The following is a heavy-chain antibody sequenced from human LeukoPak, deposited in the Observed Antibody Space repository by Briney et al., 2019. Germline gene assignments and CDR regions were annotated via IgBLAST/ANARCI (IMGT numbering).Heavy chain of an antibody. V-gene: IGHV3-21*01. D-gene: IGHD1-7*01. CDR1: GFTFSSYG. Sequence: GGSLRLSCAASGFTFSSYGMNWVRQAPGKGLEWVSSISSSSSYIYYADSVKGRFTISRDNAKNSLYLQMNSLRAEDTAVYYCARDRSTGTTLRNYYFDYWGQGTLVTVSS. J-gene: IGHJ4*02. CDR3: ARDRSTGTTLRNYYFDY. CDR2: ISSSSSYI.